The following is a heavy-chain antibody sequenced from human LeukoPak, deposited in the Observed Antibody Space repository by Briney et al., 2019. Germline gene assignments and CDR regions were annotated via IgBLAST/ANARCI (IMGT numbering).Heavy chain of an antibody. CDR3: ARAPYYYDSSGYYYVAWFDP. V-gene: IGHV1-18*04. J-gene: IGHJ5*02. D-gene: IGHD3-22*01. CDR1: GYTFTGYY. CDR2: ISAYNGNT. Sequence: ASVKVSCKASGYTFTGYYMHWVRQAPGQGLEWMGWISAYNGNTNYAQKLQGRVTMTTDTSTSTAYMELRSLRSDDTAVYYCARAPYYYDSSGYYYVAWFDPWGQGTLVTVSS.